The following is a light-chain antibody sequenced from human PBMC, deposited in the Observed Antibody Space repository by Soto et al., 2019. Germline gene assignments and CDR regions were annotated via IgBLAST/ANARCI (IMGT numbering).Light chain of an antibody. J-gene: IGLJ1*01. CDR3: TSPTPGSFSV. Sequence: LAQPASETGSLGQATTFSYTGTSSDVGNYNYVSWYQQYPGRVPKLLIYMVSNRPSGVSNRFSGSKSGNTASLTISGVEDEDGAEYFGTSPTPGSFSVFGIGAKV. CDR1: SSDVGNYNY. CDR2: MVS. V-gene: IGLV2-14*01.